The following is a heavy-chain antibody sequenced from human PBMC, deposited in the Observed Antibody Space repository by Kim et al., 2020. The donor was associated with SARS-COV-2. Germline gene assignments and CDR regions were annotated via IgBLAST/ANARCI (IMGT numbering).Heavy chain of an antibody. CDR3: ARDGVGTYYYYYGMDV. CDR1: GGTFSSYA. V-gene: IGHV1-69*13. J-gene: IGHJ6*02. Sequence: SVKVSCKASGGTFSSYAISWVRQAPGQGLEWMGGIIPIFGTANYAQKFQGRVTITADESTSTAYMELSSLRSEDTAVYYCARDGVGTYYYYYGMDVWGQGTTVTVSS. D-gene: IGHD3-3*01. CDR2: IIPIFGTA.